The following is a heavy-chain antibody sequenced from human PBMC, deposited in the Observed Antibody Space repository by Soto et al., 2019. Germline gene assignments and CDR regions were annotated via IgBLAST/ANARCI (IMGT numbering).Heavy chain of an antibody. D-gene: IGHD6-13*01. CDR2: MNPNSGNT. CDR3: VRGTAAGRTGYYYYMDV. CDR1: GYTFTSYD. J-gene: IGHJ6*03. V-gene: IGHV1-8*01. Sequence: QVQLVQSGAEVKKPGASVKVSCKASGYTFTSYDINWVRQATGQGLEWMGWMNPNSGNTGYAQKFQGRVTMTRNTSISTAYMELSSLRSEDTAVYYCVRGTAAGRTGYYYYMDVWGKGTTVTVSS.